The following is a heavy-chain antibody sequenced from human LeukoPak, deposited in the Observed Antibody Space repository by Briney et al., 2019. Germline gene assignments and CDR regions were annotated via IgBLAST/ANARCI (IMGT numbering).Heavy chain of an antibody. V-gene: IGHV3-23*01. CDR1: GFTFSSYA. J-gene: IGHJ4*02. Sequence: GGSLRLSCAASGFTFSSYAMSWVRQAPGKGLEWVSAISGSGGSTYYADSVKGRFTISRDNSKNTLYLQMNSLRAEDTAVYYCAKVNAIFGVVITGLAFDYWGQGTLVTVSS. CDR3: AKVNAIFGVVITGLAFDY. D-gene: IGHD3-3*01. CDR2: ISGSGGST.